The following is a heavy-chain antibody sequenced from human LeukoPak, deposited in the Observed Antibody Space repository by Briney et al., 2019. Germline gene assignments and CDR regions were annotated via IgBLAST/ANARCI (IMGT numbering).Heavy chain of an antibody. Sequence: GGSLRLSCAASGFTFSIYAMSWVRQAPGKGLEWVSAISGSGGSTYYADSVKGRFTISRDNSKNTLYLQMNSLRAEDTAVYYCARDWVVTAIQPPVDWGQGTLVTVSS. CDR2: ISGSGGST. D-gene: IGHD2-21*02. J-gene: IGHJ4*02. V-gene: IGHV3-23*01. CDR3: ARDWVVTAIQPPVD. CDR1: GFTFSIYA.